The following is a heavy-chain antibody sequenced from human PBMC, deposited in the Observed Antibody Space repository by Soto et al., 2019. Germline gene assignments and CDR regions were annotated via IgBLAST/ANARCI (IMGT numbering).Heavy chain of an antibody. D-gene: IGHD3-10*01. V-gene: IGHV1-8*01. Sequence: QVQLVQSGAEVKKPGASVKVSCKASGYTFTSYDINWVRQATGHGLEWMGWMNPNSGNTGYAQKFQGRVTMTRNTSISTAYMELSSLRSEDTAVYYCARGGVFFFAAPTNPFDYWGQGTLVTVSS. CDR2: MNPNSGNT. CDR3: ARGGVFFFAAPTNPFDY. J-gene: IGHJ4*02. CDR1: GYTFTSYD.